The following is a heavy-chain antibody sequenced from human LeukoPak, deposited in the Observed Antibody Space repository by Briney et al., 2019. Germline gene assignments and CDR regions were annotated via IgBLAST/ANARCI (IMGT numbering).Heavy chain of an antibody. V-gene: IGHV3-11*01. CDR1: GFTFSDYY. CDR3: ARWALDYYDSSGYGTTDY. D-gene: IGHD3-22*01. Sequence: GGSLRLSCAASGFTFSDYYMSWIRQAPGKGLEWVSYISSSGSTIYDADSVKGRFTISRDNAKNSLYLQMNSLRAEDTAVYYCARWALDYYDSSGYGTTDYWGQGTLVTVSS. CDR2: ISSSGSTI. J-gene: IGHJ4*02.